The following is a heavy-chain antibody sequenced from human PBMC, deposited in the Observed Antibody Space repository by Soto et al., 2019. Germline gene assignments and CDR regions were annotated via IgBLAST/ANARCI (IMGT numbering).Heavy chain of an antibody. CDR2: ISAYNGNT. D-gene: IGHD1-26*01. Sequence: QVQLVQSGAEVKKPGASVKVSCKASGYTFTSYGISWVRQAPGQGLEWMGWISAYNGNTNYAQKLQGRVTMTTDTSTSTVYMELRSLRADDTAVYYGARASGSSYWFDPWGQGTLVTVSS. CDR3: ARASGSSYWFDP. J-gene: IGHJ5*02. CDR1: GYTFTSYG. V-gene: IGHV1-18*01.